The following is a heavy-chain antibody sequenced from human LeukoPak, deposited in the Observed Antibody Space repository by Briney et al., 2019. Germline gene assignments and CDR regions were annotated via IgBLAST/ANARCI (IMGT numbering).Heavy chain of an antibody. CDR1: GFTFSSYG. CDR3: ARDLTYSGWYYFDY. V-gene: IGHV3-30*02. Sequence: GGSLRLSCAASGFTFSSYGMHWVRQAPGKGPEWVAFIRYDGSNEYYADSVKGRFTISRDNSKNTLYLQMNSLRAEDSAVYYCARDLTYSGWYYFDYWGQGTLVTVSS. D-gene: IGHD6-19*01. J-gene: IGHJ4*02. CDR2: IRYDGSNE.